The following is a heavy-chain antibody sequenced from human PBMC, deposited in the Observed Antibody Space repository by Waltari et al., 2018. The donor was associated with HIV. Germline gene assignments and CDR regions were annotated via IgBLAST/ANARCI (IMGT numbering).Heavy chain of an antibody. CDR3: ARATSDWPHYYFDY. D-gene: IGHD6-19*01. V-gene: IGHV4-39*01. Sequence: QLQLQESGPGLVKPSETLSLTCAVSGDSIASSGAYWGWIRQPPGKGLEWIGNIYYSGSTYYNPSLKGRVTISVDTSKNQFSLKLTSLTAADTGVYYCARATSDWPHYYFDYWGQGTLVTVAS. CDR2: IYYSGST. CDR1: GDSIASSGAY. J-gene: IGHJ4*02.